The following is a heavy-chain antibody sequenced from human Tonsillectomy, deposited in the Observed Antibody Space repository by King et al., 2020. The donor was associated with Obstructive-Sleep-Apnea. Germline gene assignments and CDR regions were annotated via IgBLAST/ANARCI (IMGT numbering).Heavy chain of an antibody. J-gene: IGHJ4*02. V-gene: IGHV3-30*14. CDR2: ISYDGIKK. CDR1: GVSFSGFT. CDR3: AHAGGPSSPFLG. D-gene: IGHD2/OR15-2a*01. Sequence: VQLVESGGGMVQPGKSLRLSCAVSGVSFSGFTLHWVRQAPGKGLDWVAVISYDGIKKYHADSVKGRFTISRDNSKNTLYLQMNSLRTNDTAVYYCAHAGGPSSPFLGWGQGTLVTVSP.